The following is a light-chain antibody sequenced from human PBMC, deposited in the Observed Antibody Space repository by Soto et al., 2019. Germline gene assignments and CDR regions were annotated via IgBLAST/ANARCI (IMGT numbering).Light chain of an antibody. V-gene: IGLV2-14*01. CDR2: AVS. Sequence: QSVLTQPASVYGSPGQSITISCTGTSRDVGSYNYVSWYQQHPAKAPKVMIYAVSNRPSGVSNRFSGSKSGNTASLTISGLQTEDEADYYCSSYTTSSTLVFGGGTQLTVL. CDR1: SRDVGSYNY. CDR3: SSYTTSSTLV. J-gene: IGLJ3*02.